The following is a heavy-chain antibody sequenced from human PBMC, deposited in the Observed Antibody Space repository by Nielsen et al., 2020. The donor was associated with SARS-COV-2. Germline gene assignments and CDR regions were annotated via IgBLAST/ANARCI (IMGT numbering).Heavy chain of an antibody. J-gene: IGHJ4*02. CDR2: INPSGGST. CDR3: ARVIRDDYCGGDCYSGIGPFDY. V-gene: IGHV1-46*01. CDR1: GYTFTSYY. Sequence: ASVKVSCKASGYTFTSYYMHWVRQAPGQGLEWMGIINPSGGSTSYAQKFQGRVTMTRDTSTSTVYMELSSLRSEDTAVYYCARVIRDDYCGGDCYSGIGPFDYWGQGTLVTVSS. D-gene: IGHD2-21*02.